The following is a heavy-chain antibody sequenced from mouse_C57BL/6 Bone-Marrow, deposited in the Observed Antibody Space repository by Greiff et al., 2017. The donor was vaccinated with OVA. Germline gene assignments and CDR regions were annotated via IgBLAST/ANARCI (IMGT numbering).Heavy chain of an antibody. CDR1: GYAFTNYL. V-gene: IGHV1-54*01. J-gene: IGHJ3*01. CDR3: ARSVMAY. CDR2: INPGSGGT. Sequence: QVQLQQSGAELVRPGTSVKVSCKASGYAFTNYLIEWVKQRPGQGLEWIGVINPGSGGTNYNEKFKGKATLTADKSSSTAYMQLSSLTSEDSAVCFCARSVMAYWGQGTLVTVSA.